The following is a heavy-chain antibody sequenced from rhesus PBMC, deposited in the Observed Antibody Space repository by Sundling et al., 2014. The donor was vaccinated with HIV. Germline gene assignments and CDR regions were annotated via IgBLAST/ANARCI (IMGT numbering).Heavy chain of an antibody. CDR1: GGSISSNY. CDR2: IYGYSGTT. D-gene: IGHD5-24*01. Sequence: QVQLQESGPGLVKPSETLSLTCGVSGGSISSNYWTWIRQSPGKGLEWIGYIYGYSGTTSYNPSLKSRVTISTDTSKNQFSLKLASVTVADSAMYYCGRYTAGTVYWWGQGVLVTVSS. V-gene: IGHV4-147*01. J-gene: IGHJ4*01. CDR3: GRYTAGTVYW.